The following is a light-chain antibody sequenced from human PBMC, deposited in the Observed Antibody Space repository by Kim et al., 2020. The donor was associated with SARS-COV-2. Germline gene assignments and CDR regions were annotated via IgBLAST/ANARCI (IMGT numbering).Light chain of an antibody. CDR1: QDIRNT. Sequence: AIQLTQSPSSLSASVGDRVTITCRASQDIRNTLAWYQQKPGKAPKLLIYDASSLERGVPSRFSGSGSGTDFTLTISSLQPEDFATYCCQHFNNYPITFGQGTRLEIK. V-gene: IGKV1D-13*01. CDR3: QHFNNYPIT. J-gene: IGKJ5*01. CDR2: DAS.